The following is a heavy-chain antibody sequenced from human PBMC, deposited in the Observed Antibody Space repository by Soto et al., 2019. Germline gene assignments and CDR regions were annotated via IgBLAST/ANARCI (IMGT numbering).Heavy chain of an antibody. D-gene: IGHD2-21*02. CDR2: ISYDGSNK. CDR1: GFTFSSYA. Sequence: GGSLRLSCAASGFTFSSYAMHWVRQAPGKGLEWVAVISYDGSNKYYADSVKGRFTISRDNSKNTLYLQMNSLRAEDTAVYYCARPYCGGDCYPRDDAFDIWGQGTMVTVSS. CDR3: ARPYCGGDCYPRDDAFDI. J-gene: IGHJ3*02. V-gene: IGHV3-30-3*01.